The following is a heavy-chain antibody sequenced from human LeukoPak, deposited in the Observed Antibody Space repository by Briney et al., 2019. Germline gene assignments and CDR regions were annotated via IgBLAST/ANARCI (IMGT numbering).Heavy chain of an antibody. Sequence: SETLSLTCAVYGGSFSGYYWSWIRQPPGKGLEWIGEINHSGSTNYNPSLKSRVTISVDTSKNQFSLKLSSLTAADPAVYYCARTDVWSGYFIDYWGEGTLLTVSS. V-gene: IGHV4-34*01. CDR2: INHSGST. CDR1: GGSFSGYY. J-gene: IGHJ4*02. CDR3: ARTDVWSGYFIDY. D-gene: IGHD3-3*01.